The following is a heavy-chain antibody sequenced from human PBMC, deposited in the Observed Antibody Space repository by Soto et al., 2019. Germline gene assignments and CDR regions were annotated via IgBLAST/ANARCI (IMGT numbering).Heavy chain of an antibody. CDR2: IYYSGST. V-gene: IGHV4-30-4*01. CDR1: GGSISSGGYY. Sequence: SETLSLTCTVSGGSISSGGYYWSWIRQPPGKGLEWIGYIYYSGSTYYNPSLKSRVTISVDTSKNHFSLKLSSVTAADTAVYYYATIKLGSNRLDYWGQGTLVTSPQ. J-gene: IGHJ4*02. D-gene: IGHD3-10*01. CDR3: ATIKLGSNRLDY.